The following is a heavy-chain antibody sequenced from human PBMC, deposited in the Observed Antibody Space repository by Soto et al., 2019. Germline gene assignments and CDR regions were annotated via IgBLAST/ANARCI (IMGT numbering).Heavy chain of an antibody. CDR3: ARSSMGVPAARGYYLDL. Sequence: ASVKVSCKASGGTFRNYVISWVRQAPGQGLEWMGGVIPIFGTSHYAQKFQGRVTIIADESTNTAYMDVSSLRSEDTAVYYCARSSMGVPAARGYYLDLWGQGTPVTVSS. V-gene: IGHV1-69*13. CDR1: GGTFRNYV. CDR2: VIPIFGTS. J-gene: IGHJ4*02. D-gene: IGHD2-21*02.